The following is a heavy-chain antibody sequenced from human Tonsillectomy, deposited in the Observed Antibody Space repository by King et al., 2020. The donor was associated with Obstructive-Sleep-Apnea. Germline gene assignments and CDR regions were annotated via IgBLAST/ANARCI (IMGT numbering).Heavy chain of an antibody. Sequence: VQLVEYGGGLVQPGGSLRLSCAASGXTXNSNYXXWVRQAPGKGLEWVXVIXXXXXTXXXDSXKARFTISXHNSKNTLYLQMNSLRAEDTAVYYCAREXXGXXVXRGXDVXXXXTTVT. V-gene: IGHV3-53*04. CDR3: AREXXGXXVXRGXDV. CDR2: IXXXXXT. J-gene: IGHJ6*01. CDR1: GXTXNSNY.